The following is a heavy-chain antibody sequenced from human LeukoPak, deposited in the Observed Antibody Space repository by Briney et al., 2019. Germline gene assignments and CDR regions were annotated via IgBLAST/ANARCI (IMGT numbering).Heavy chain of an antibody. CDR1: GFTVSSNY. CDR3: ARVGEGAAKD. D-gene: IGHD1-26*01. CDR2: IYSGGNT. Sequence: PGGSLRLSCAASGFTVSSNYMSWVRQAPGRGLEWVSVIYSGGNTYYADSVTGRFTISRDNSKNTLYLQMNSLRAEDTAVYYCARVGEGAAKDWGQGILVTVSS. J-gene: IGHJ4*02. V-gene: IGHV3-53*01.